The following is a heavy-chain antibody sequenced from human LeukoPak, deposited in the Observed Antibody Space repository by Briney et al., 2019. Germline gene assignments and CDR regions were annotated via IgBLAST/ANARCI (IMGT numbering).Heavy chain of an antibody. J-gene: IGHJ4*02. CDR3: ARGGPVAPYGGNHEGNFDY. V-gene: IGHV3-30*03. D-gene: IGHD4-23*01. Sequence: GGSLRLSCAASGFTFSSYSMNWVRQAPGKGLEWVAVISYDGSNKYYADSVKGRFTISRDNSKNTLYLQMNSLRAEDTAVYYCARGGPVAPYGGNHEGNFDYWGQGTLVTVSS. CDR1: GFTFSSYS. CDR2: ISYDGSNK.